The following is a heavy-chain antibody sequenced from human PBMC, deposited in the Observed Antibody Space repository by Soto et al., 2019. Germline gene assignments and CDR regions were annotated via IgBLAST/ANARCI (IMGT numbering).Heavy chain of an antibody. CDR1: GFTFSSYG. V-gene: IGHV3-33*01. D-gene: IGHD6-13*01. Sequence: GGSLRLSCAASGFTFSSYGMHWVRQAPGKGLEWVAVIWYDGSNKYYADSVKGRFTISRDNSKNTLYLQMNSLRAEDKDVYYCARDLVAAAGTFYLCGMDVWGQGTTVTVSS. J-gene: IGHJ6*02. CDR2: IWYDGSNK. CDR3: ARDLVAAAGTFYLCGMDV.